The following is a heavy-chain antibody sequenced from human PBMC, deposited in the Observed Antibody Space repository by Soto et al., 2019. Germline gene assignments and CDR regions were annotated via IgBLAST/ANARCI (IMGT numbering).Heavy chain of an antibody. CDR1: GFTFSSYS. D-gene: IGHD3-22*01. CDR3: SKGATYYYDSSGYSQDYFDY. V-gene: IGHV3-23*01. J-gene: IGHJ4*02. CDR2: ISGSGVST. Sequence: GGSLRLSCAASGFTFSSYSMSWVRQAPGKGLEWVSAISGSGVSTYYADSVKGRFTISRDNSKNTLYLQMNSVRADGTAVYYFSKGATYYYDSSGYSQDYFDYFGQGTLVTVYS.